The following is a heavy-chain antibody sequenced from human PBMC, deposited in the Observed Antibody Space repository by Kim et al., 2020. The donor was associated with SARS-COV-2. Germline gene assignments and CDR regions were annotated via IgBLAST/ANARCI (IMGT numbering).Heavy chain of an antibody. Sequence: GRFTISRDNSKNTLYLQMNSLRAEDTAVYYCAPKGGYSSGWYSIYYYGIDVWGQGTTVTVSS. D-gene: IGHD6-19*01. CDR3: APKGGYSSGWYSIYYYGIDV. J-gene: IGHJ6*02. V-gene: IGHV3-23*01.